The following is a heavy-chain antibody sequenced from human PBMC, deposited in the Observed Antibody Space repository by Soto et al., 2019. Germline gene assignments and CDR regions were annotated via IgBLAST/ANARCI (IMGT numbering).Heavy chain of an antibody. CDR1: GFTFSSYW. CDR3: ARVVAVAGSVPYYFDY. J-gene: IGHJ4*02. D-gene: IGHD6-19*01. CDR2: IKQDGSEK. Sequence: GSLRLSCAASGFTFSSYWMSWVRQAPGKGLEWVANIKQDGSEKYYVDSVKGRFTISRDNAKNSLYLQMNSLRAEDTAVYYCARVVAVAGSVPYYFDYWGQGTLVTVSS. V-gene: IGHV3-7*05.